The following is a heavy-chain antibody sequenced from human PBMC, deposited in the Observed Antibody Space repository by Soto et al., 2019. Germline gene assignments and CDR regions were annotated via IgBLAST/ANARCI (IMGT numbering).Heavy chain of an antibody. CDR2: VYDADGK. J-gene: IGHJ3*01. D-gene: IGHD1-1*01. Sequence: GGSLRLSCAVVGMTVSGKKYVAWVRQAPEKGLEWVSGVYDADGKYYADSVNGRFTTSRDSSKTIVYLEMNDLGPEDTAIYYCATWLQREHAYDVWGQGTTVTVSS. CDR3: ATWLQREHAYDV. V-gene: IGHV3-53*01. CDR1: GMTVSGKKY.